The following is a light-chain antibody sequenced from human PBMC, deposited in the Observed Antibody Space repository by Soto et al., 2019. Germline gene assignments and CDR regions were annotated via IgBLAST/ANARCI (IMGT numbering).Light chain of an antibody. J-gene: IGKJ5*01. V-gene: IGKV3D-20*02. CDR2: GAS. CDR1: QSVSSSY. CDR3: QQRSNWPIT. Sequence: EIVLTQSPATVSFSPGERATLSYRASQSVSSSYLAWYQQKPGQAPRLLIYGASSRATGIPDRFSGSGAGTDFTLTISSLEPEDFAVYYCQQRSNWPITFGQGTRLEIK.